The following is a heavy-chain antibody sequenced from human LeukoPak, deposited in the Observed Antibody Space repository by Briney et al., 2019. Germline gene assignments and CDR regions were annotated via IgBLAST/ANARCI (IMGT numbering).Heavy chain of an antibody. D-gene: IGHD1-1*01. CDR2: IYWNDVE. CDR3: AHRQYNNSPGGDYFDY. V-gene: IGHV2-5*01. Sequence: SGPTLVNPTQTLTLTCTFSGFSLTTSGMGVGWIRQPPGKALEWLALIYWNDVELYSPSLKSRLTFSKDTSKNQVVLTMTSMDPVDTATYYCAHRQYNNSPGGDYFDYWGQGTLVTVSS. CDR1: GFSLTTSGMG. J-gene: IGHJ4*02.